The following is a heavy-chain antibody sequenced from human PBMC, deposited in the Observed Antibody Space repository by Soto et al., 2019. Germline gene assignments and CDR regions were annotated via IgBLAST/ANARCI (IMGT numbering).Heavy chain of an antibody. V-gene: IGHV3-23*01. CDR3: AKATMIVSRPLDDAFDI. CDR1: GFTLSSYA. CDR2: ISGSGGST. D-gene: IGHD3-22*01. J-gene: IGHJ3*02. Sequence: GGSLRLSCAASGFTLSSYAMSWVRQAPGKGLEWVSAISGSGGSTYYADSVKGRFTISRDNSKNTLYLQMNSLRAEDTAVYYCAKATMIVSRPLDDAFDIWGQGTMVTVSS.